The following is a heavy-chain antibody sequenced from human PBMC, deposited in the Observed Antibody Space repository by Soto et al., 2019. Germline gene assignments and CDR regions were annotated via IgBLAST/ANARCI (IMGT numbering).Heavy chain of an antibody. CDR3: ARYNAASGTYYFDF. J-gene: IGHJ4*02. CDR2: INHRGSA. D-gene: IGHD6-13*01. CDR1: GASVSSTYL. V-gene: IGHV4-4*02. Sequence: SETLSLTCAVSGASVSSTYLWSWVRQPPGKGPEWIGEINHRGSANYNPSLKSRVTISVDISKSQFSLRLTSVTAADTAVYYCARYNAASGTYYFDFWGQGALVTVPQ.